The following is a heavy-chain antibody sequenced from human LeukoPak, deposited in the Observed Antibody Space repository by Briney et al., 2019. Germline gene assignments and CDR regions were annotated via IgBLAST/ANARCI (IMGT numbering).Heavy chain of an antibody. V-gene: IGHV3-9*01. J-gene: IGHJ4*02. Sequence: TGRSLRLSCAASGFTFDDYAMHWVWQAPGKGLEWVSGISWNSGSIGYADSVKGRFTISRDNAKNSLYLQMNSLRAEDTALYYCAEDINPFSRDGYNTGYWGQGTLVTVSS. D-gene: IGHD5-24*01. CDR3: AEDINPFSRDGYNTGY. CDR1: GFTFDDYA. CDR2: ISWNSGSI.